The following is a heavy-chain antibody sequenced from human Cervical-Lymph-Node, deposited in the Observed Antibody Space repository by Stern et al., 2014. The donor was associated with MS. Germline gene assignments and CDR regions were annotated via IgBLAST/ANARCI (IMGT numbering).Heavy chain of an antibody. CDR3: AHRTAGPFDY. CDR2: IYWDDQK. J-gene: IGHJ4*02. Sequence: QVTLKESGPALVKPTQTLTLTCTFSGFSLSTSGLGVGLIRQPPGEALEWLAYIYWDDQKLYSPSLKSRLTITKDTSKNQVVLTLTNVDPVDTATYYCAHRTAGPFDYWGQGTLVTVSS. V-gene: IGHV2-5*02. CDR1: GFSLSTSGLG.